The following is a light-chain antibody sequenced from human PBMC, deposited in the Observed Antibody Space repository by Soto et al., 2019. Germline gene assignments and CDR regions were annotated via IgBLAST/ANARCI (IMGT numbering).Light chain of an antibody. Sequence: QSVLTQPASVSGSPGQSITISCTGTSSDIGAYNYVSWYQQHPGRAPKLIIYDVTHRPAGISSRFSASKSGNTASLTISVLQAEDEADYYCCSYTSSSTLYVFGTGTKVTVL. CDR1: SSDIGAYNY. J-gene: IGLJ1*01. V-gene: IGLV2-14*03. CDR3: CSYTSSSTLYV. CDR2: DVT.